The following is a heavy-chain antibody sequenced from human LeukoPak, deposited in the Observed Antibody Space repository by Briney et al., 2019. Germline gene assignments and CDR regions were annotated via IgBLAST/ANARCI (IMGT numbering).Heavy chain of an antibody. V-gene: IGHV3-20*04. CDR1: GFTFDDYC. CDR3: ARGVGPGAVDYYYYIDE. J-gene: IGHJ6*03. CDR2: INWNGGST. Sequence: GGSLAGERAASGFTFDDYCVSWVRQAPGKGLEWVSGINWNGGSTGYADSVKGRFTISRANAKNSLYLQMNSLGAEDTALYYCARGVGPGAVDYYYYIDEWPKGTTVTVSS.